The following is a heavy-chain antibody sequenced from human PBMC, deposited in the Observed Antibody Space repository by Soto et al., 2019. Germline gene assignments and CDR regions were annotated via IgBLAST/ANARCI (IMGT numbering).Heavy chain of an antibody. CDR2: INPNNGNT. J-gene: IGHJ4*02. CDR3: ARDLNLGFGDY. D-gene: IGHD3-16*01. Sequence: QVQLVQSGAEVKKPGASVKVSCKASGYSFTSYGISWVRQAPGQGLEWMGWINPNNGNTKHAQKVKGRVTMTTDTSTSTAYMELRSLRSDDAGVYCCARDLNLGFGDYWRQGSLVTVSS. CDR1: GYSFTSYG. V-gene: IGHV1-18*01.